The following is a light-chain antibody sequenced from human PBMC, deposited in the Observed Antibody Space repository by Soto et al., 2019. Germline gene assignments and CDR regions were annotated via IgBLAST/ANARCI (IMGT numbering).Light chain of an antibody. J-gene: IGKJ2*01. V-gene: IGKV1-17*01. CDR2: ATS. CDR3: LQHKNYPPYT. Sequence: DIQMTQSPSSLSASVGDRATITCRASQGIGNDLGWYQHKPGKAPQRLIYATSSLQSGVPSRFSGSGSGTEVTLTISSLQPEDFATYYCLQHKNYPPYTFGQGTKLEIK. CDR1: QGIGND.